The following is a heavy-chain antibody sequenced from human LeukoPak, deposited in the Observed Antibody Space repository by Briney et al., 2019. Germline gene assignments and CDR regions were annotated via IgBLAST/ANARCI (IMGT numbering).Heavy chain of an antibody. D-gene: IGHD4-17*01. CDR1: GYTFTGYY. CDR3: ARDYGDYVRAFDI. V-gene: IGHV1-69*04. CDR2: IIPILGIA. Sequence: SVKVSCKASGYTFTGYYMHWVRQAPGQGLEWMGRIIPILGIANYAQKFQGRVTITADKSTSTAYMELSSLRSEDTAVYYCARDYGDYVRAFDIWGQGTMVTVSS. J-gene: IGHJ3*02.